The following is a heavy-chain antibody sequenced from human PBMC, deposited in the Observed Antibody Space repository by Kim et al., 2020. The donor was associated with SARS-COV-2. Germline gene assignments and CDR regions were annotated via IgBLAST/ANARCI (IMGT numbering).Heavy chain of an antibody. Sequence: KFQGRVTITRDTSASTAYMELSSLRSEDTAVYYCARGYCSSTSCYGPLDYWGQGTLVTVSS. J-gene: IGHJ4*02. D-gene: IGHD2-2*01. V-gene: IGHV1-3*01. CDR3: ARGYCSSTSCYGPLDY.